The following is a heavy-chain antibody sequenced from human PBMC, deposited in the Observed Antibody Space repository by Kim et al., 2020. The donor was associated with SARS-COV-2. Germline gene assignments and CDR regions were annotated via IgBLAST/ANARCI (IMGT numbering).Heavy chain of an antibody. CDR3: ARSILSGALDI. D-gene: IGHD3-10*01. J-gene: IGHJ3*02. Sequence: DTAPSVRSRITISPDTTKNQLSLQLTSVTPEDTAVYYCARSILSGALDIWGQGTLVTVSS. V-gene: IGHV6-1*01.